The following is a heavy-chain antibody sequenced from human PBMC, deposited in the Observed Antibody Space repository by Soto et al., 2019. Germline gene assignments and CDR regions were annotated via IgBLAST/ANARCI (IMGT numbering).Heavy chain of an antibody. Sequence: GGSLRLSCAASGFTFSSYGMHWVRQAPGKGLEWVAVIWYDGSNKYYADSVKGRFTISRDNSKNTLYLQMNSLRAEDTAVYYCARDLTGGDDYGDYGDAFDIWGQGTMVTVSS. CDR1: GFTFSSYG. D-gene: IGHD4-17*01. V-gene: IGHV3-33*01. CDR3: ARDLTGGDDYGDYGDAFDI. J-gene: IGHJ3*02. CDR2: IWYDGSNK.